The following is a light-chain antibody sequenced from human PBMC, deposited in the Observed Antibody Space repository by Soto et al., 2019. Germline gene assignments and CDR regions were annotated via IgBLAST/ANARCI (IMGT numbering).Light chain of an antibody. V-gene: IGLV2-14*01. CDR2: EVS. J-gene: IGLJ1*01. CDR1: SSDVGGYNH. CDR3: TSYTSISNYV. Sequence: QSALTHPASACESPGHSITISCAGTSSDVGGYNHVSWYQQHADKAPKLLIHEVSNRPSGVSNRFSGSKSGNTASLTISGLQAEEEADYYCTSYTSISNYVFGTGTKVTXL.